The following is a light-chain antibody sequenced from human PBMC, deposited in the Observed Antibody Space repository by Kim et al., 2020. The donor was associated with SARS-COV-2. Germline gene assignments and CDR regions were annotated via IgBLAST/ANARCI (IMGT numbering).Light chain of an antibody. V-gene: IGKV3-20*01. CDR1: QSVSSSY. Sequence: EIALTQSPGTLSLSPGERATLSCRASQSVSSSYLAWYQQKPGQAPRLLIYGASSRATGIPDRFSGSGSGTDFTLTISRLEPEDFAVYYCQQYGSSRTFGRGTKVDI. CDR2: GAS. CDR3: QQYGSSRT. J-gene: IGKJ1*01.